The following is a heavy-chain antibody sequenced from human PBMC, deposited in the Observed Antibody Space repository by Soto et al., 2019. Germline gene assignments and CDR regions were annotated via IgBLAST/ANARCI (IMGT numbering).Heavy chain of an antibody. J-gene: IGHJ6*03. CDR2: INHSGST. CDR1: GGSFSGYY. CDR3: ARGPRILYHAYYYYMDV. V-gene: IGHV4-34*01. D-gene: IGHD2-15*01. Sequence: KPSETLSLTCAVYGGSFSGYYWSWIRQPPGKGLEWIGEINHSGSTNYNPSLKSRVTISVDTSKNQFSLKLSSVTAADTAVYYCARGPRILYHAYYYYMDVWGKGTTVTVSS.